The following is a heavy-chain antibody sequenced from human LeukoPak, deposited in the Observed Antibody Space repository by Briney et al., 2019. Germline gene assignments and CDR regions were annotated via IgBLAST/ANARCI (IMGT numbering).Heavy chain of an antibody. D-gene: IGHD1-7*01. CDR3: ARGRNWNSAGMDV. CDR1: GGSFSGYY. CDR2: INHSGST. V-gene: IGHV4-34*01. J-gene: IGHJ6*02. Sequence: SETLSLTCAVYGGSFSGYYWSWIRQPPGKGLEWIGEINHSGSTNYNPSLKSRVTISVDTSKNQFSLKLSSVTAADTAVYYCARGRNWNSAGMDVWGQGTTVTVSS.